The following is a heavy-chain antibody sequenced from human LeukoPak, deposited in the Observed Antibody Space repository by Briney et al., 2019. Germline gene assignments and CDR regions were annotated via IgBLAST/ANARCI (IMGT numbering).Heavy chain of an antibody. V-gene: IGHV3-23*01. D-gene: IGHD6-19*01. CDR3: ARQTVAGTDPFDY. CDR1: GFTFSSYA. J-gene: IGHJ4*02. Sequence: PGGPLRLSCAASGFTFSSYAMSWVRQAPGKGLEWVSAISGSGGSTYYADSVKGRFTISRDNSKNTLYLQMNSLRAEDTAVYYCARQTVAGTDPFDYWGQGTLVTVSS. CDR2: ISGSGGST.